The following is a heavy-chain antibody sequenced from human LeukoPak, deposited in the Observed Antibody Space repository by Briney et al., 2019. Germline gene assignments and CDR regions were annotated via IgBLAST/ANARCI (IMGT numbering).Heavy chain of an antibody. V-gene: IGHV1-18*04. CDR3: ARDEYGGYEIRDY. CDR1: GYTFTNCY. Sequence: ASVKVSCKASGYTFTNCYIHWVRQAPGQGLEWMGWISAYNGNTNYAQKLQGRVTMTTDPSTSTAYMELRSLRSDDTAVYYCARDEYGGYEIRDYWGQGTLVTVSS. CDR2: ISAYNGNT. D-gene: IGHD5-12*01. J-gene: IGHJ4*02.